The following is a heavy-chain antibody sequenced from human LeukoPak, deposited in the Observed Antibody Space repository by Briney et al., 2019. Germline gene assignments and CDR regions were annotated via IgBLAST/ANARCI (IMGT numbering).Heavy chain of an antibody. Sequence: GGSLRLSCAASGFTFSSYGMHWVRQAPGKGLEWVAVISYDGSNKYYADSVKGRFTISRDNSKNTLYLQMNSLRAEDTAVYYCAKDSKTPYYNVGYFDYWGQGTLVTVSS. CDR2: ISYDGSNK. V-gene: IGHV3-30*18. CDR1: GFTFSSYG. CDR3: AKDSKTPYYNVGYFDY. J-gene: IGHJ4*02. D-gene: IGHD3-10*01.